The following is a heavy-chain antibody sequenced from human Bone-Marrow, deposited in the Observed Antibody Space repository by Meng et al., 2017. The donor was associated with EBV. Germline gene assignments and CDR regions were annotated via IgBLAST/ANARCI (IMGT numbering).Heavy chain of an antibody. CDR3: ARAKAAAAGTLIDY. D-gene: IGHD6-13*01. Sequence: VQLVQSGAEVKKPGASVKVSCKASGYTFTGYYMHWVRQAPGQGLEWMGRINPNSGDTNYAQKFQGRVTMTRDTSISTAYMELSRLRPDDTAVYYCARAKAAAAGTLIDYWGQGTLVTVSS. CDR2: INPNSGDT. V-gene: IGHV1-2*06. J-gene: IGHJ4*02. CDR1: GYTFTGYY.